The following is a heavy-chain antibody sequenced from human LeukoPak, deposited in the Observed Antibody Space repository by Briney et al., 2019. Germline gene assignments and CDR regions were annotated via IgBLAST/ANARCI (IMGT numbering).Heavy chain of an antibody. CDR1: GSTVSSNY. D-gene: IGHD3-10*01. CDR2: IYSGGST. CDR3: ARTYYGSGSYYWYAFDI. V-gene: IGHV3-53*01. J-gene: IGHJ3*02. Sequence: GGSLRLSCAASGSTVSSNYMSWVRQAPGKGLEWVSVIYSGGSTYYADSVKGRFTISRDNSKNTLYLQMNSLRAEDTAVYYCARTYYGSGSYYWYAFDIWGQGTMVTVSS.